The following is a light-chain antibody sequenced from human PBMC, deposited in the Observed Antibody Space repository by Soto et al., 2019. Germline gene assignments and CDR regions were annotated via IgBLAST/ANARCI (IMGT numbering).Light chain of an antibody. CDR2: AAS. CDR3: QQSYSKLE. V-gene: IGKV1-39*01. Sequence: DIQMTQSPSSLSASVGDRVTITCRASQSISSYLNWYQQKPGKAPKLLIYAASSLQSGVPSRFSASGYGTDFTLTISSLQPEDFATYYCQQSYSKLEFGKGNKVDI. J-gene: IGKJ1*01. CDR1: QSISSY.